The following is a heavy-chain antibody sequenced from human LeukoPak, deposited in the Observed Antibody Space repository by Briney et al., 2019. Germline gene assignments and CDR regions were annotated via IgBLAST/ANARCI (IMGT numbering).Heavy chain of an antibody. CDR3: ARDPYYDILTGYSLYGMDV. CDR1: GFTFSNYA. V-gene: IGHV3-30*04. Sequence: GGSLRLSCAASGFTFSNYAMHWVRQAPGKGLEWVAVISYDGINKYYADSVKGRFTISRDNSKNTLYLQMNSLRAEGTAVYYCARDPYYDILTGYSLYGMDVWGKGTTVTVSS. CDR2: ISYDGINK. J-gene: IGHJ6*04. D-gene: IGHD3-9*01.